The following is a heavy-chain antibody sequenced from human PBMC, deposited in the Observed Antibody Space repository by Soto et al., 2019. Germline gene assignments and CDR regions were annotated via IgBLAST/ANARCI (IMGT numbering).Heavy chain of an antibody. D-gene: IGHD3-10*01. CDR2: ISYDGSNK. J-gene: IGHJ3*02. V-gene: IGHV3-30*03. CDR1: GFTFSSYG. Sequence: QVQLVESGGGVVQPGRPLRLSCAASGFTFSSYGMHWVRQAPGKGLEWGAVISYDGSNKYYADSVKGRFTIPRDNSKNTLYLQMNSLRAEDTAVYYCALINSGAFDIWGQGTMVTVSS. CDR3: ALINSGAFDI.